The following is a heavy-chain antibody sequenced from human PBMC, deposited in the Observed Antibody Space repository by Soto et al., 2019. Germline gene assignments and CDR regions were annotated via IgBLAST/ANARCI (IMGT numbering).Heavy chain of an antibody. V-gene: IGHV5-51*01. D-gene: IGHD2-15*01. Sequence: GESLKISCRGSGYIFTSYWIGWVRQMPGKGLEWMGIIYPGDSDTRYSPSFQGQVTISADKSISTAYLQWSSLKASDTAMYYCARLICLKIGSRGNYFVFRGPGLLV. CDR1: GYIFTSYW. CDR2: IYPGDSDT. J-gene: IGHJ4*02. CDR3: ARLICLKIGSRGNYFVF.